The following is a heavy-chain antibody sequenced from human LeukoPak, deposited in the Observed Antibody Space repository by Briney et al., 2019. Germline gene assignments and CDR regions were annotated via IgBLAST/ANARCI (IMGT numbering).Heavy chain of an antibody. V-gene: IGHV4-34*01. CDR1: GGSFSGYY. CDR3: ARGSPSRYCSSTSCSKYFQH. J-gene: IGHJ1*01. CDR2: INHSGST. D-gene: IGHD2-2*01. Sequence: SETLSLTCAVYGGSFSGYYWSWIRQPPGKGLEWIGEINHSGSTNYNPSLKSRVTISVDTSKNQFSLKLSSVTAADMAVYYCARGSPSRYCSSTSCSKYFQHWGQGTLVTVSS.